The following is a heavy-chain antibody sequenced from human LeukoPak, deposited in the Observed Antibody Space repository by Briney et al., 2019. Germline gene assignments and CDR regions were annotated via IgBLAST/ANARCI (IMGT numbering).Heavy chain of an antibody. CDR2: IYTSGST. CDR3: ARDQVGAPNKALDI. V-gene: IGHV4-4*07. CDR1: GGSISSYY. D-gene: IGHD1-26*01. Sequence: PSETPSLTCTVSGGSISSYYWSWIRQPAGKGLEWIGRIYTSGSTNYNPSLKSRVTMSVDTSKNQFSLKLSSVTAADTAVYYCARDQVGAPNKALDIWGQGTMVTVSS. J-gene: IGHJ3*02.